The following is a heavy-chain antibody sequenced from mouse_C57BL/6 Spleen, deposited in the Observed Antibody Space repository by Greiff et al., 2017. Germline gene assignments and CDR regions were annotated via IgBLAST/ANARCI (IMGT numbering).Heavy chain of an antibody. V-gene: IGHV1-59*01. CDR2: IDPSDSYT. J-gene: IGHJ2*01. CDR3: ARPPYYSNFYYFDY. Sequence: QVQLQQPGAELVRPGTSVKLSCKASGYTFTSYWMHWVKQRPGQGLEWIGVIDPSDSYTNYNQKFKGKATLTVDTSSSTAYMQLSSLTSEDSAVYYCARPPYYSNFYYFDYWGQGTTLTVSS. CDR1: GYTFTSYW. D-gene: IGHD2-5*01.